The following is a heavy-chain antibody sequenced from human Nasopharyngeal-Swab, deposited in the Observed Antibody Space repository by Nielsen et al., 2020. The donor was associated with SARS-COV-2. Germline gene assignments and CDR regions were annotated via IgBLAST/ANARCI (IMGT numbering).Heavy chain of an antibody. CDR3: ARDFWATVVNPVGY. D-gene: IGHD4-23*01. CDR2: ISSSGSTI. CDR1: GFTFSNYY. J-gene: IGHJ4*02. V-gene: IGHV3-11*01. Sequence: GGSLRLSCAASGFTFSNYYMSWIRPAPGKGLEWVSYISSSGSTIYYADSVKGRFTISRDNAKNSLYLQMNSLRAEDTAVYYCARDFWATVVNPVGYWGQGTLVTVSS.